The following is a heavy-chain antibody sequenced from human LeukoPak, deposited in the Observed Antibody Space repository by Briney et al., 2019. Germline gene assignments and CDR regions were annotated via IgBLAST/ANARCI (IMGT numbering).Heavy chain of an antibody. Sequence: GRSLRLSCAASGFTFSSYAMHWVRQAPGKGLEWVAVIPYDGSNKYYADSVKGRFTISRDNSKNTLYLQMNSLRAEDTAVYYCARDRTNYYDFDYWGQGTLVTVSS. CDR1: GFTFSSYA. D-gene: IGHD3-22*01. CDR2: IPYDGSNK. J-gene: IGHJ4*02. CDR3: ARDRTNYYDFDY. V-gene: IGHV3-30-3*01.